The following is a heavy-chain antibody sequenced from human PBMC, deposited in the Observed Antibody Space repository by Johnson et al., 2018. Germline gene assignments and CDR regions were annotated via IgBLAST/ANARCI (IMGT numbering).Heavy chain of an antibody. Sequence: VQLVQSGGGLVKPGGSLRLSCATSGFTFSNYWMSWVRQAPGKGLEWVADIKQDGSEKNYVDSVKGRFTISRDNAKNSLYLQMNSLKTEDTAVYYCTSTTEPIGTRSTIFGVDDPGMDVWGQGTTVTVSS. CDR1: GFTFSNYW. CDR3: TSTTEPIGTRSTIFGVDDPGMDV. CDR2: IKQDGSEK. J-gene: IGHJ6*02. V-gene: IGHV3-7*03. D-gene: IGHD3-3*01.